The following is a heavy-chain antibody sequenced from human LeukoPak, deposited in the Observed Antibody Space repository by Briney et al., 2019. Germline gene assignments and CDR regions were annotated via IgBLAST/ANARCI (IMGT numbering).Heavy chain of an antibody. CDR2: ISSSGSTI. J-gene: IGHJ4*02. CDR1: GFTFSDYY. Sequence: GGSLRLSCAASGFTFSDYYMSWIRQAPGKGLEWVSYISSSGSTIYYADSVKGRFTISRDNAKNSLHLQMNSLRAEDTAVYYCARGGWFGELSYYFDYWGQGTLVTVSS. D-gene: IGHD3-10*01. V-gene: IGHV3-11*01. CDR3: ARGGWFGELSYYFDY.